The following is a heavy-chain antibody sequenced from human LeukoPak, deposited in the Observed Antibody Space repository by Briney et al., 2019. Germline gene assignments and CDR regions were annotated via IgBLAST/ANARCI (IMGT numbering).Heavy chain of an antibody. Sequence: SETLSLTCAVSGASISGYNWSWIRQPPGKGLECFGHIYYSGSPTYNPSLKSRVTISVDSSKNQFSLRLSSVTAADTAVYYCARCLSRCNNGFDIWGQGTMVTVSS. CDR1: GASISGYN. J-gene: IGHJ3*02. CDR3: ARCLSRCNNGFDI. CDR2: IYYSGSP. D-gene: IGHD2/OR15-2a*01. V-gene: IGHV4-59*01.